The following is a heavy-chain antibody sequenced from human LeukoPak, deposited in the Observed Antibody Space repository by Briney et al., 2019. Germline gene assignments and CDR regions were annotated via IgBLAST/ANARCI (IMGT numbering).Heavy chain of an antibody. V-gene: IGHV4-61*09. CDR1: GGSISSGNYY. CDR3: VRTGYCHNTNCYYFDY. D-gene: IGHD2-2*01. CDR2: ISLSGST. Sequence: PSETLSLTCTVSGGSISSGNYYWSWIRQPAGKGLEWIGHISLSGSTNYNPSLMSRVTISIDTSRNQFSLEMTSVTAADTAVYYCVRTGYCHNTNCYYFDYWGQGTLVTVSS. J-gene: IGHJ4*02.